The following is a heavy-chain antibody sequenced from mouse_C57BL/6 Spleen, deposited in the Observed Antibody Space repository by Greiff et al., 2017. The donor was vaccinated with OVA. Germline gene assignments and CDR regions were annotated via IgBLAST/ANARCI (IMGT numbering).Heavy chain of an antibody. D-gene: IGHD2-4*01. CDR2: IYPGSGST. Sequence: QVQLQQPGAELVKPGASVKMSCKASGYTFTSYWITWVKQRPGQGLEWIGDIYPGSGSTNYNEKFKSKATLTVDTSSSTAYMQLSSLTSEDSAVYYWARGGGDYDSHWDFDGWGTGTTVTVSP. CDR1: GYTFTSYW. CDR3: ARGGGDYDSHWDFDG. J-gene: IGHJ1*03. V-gene: IGHV1-55*01.